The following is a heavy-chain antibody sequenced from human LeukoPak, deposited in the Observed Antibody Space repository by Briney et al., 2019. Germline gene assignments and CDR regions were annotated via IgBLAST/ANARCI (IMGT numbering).Heavy chain of an antibody. CDR3: ARALFGSGSWYDPRSTRARGRLDY. CDR1: GFTFRSHS. D-gene: IGHD6-13*01. J-gene: IGHJ4*02. Sequence: GGSLRLSCTASGFTFRSHSMIWVRQAPGKGLEWISYISGSSGTIYYADSVKGRFTISRDNAKNSLYLQMNSLRAEDTAVYYCARALFGSGSWYDPRSTRARGRLDYWGQGTLVTVSS. V-gene: IGHV3-48*04. CDR2: ISGSSGTI.